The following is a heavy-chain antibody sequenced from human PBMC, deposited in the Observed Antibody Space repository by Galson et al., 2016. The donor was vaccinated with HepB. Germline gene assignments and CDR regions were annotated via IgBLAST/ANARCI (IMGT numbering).Heavy chain of an antibody. V-gene: IGHV3-23*01. CDR2: ISGGGGST. D-gene: IGHD6-19*01. CDR3: AKGPEQWLVRIYGMGV. J-gene: IGHJ6*04. Sequence: SLRLSCAASGFTFYSYAMSWVRQAPGKGLEWVSGISGGGGSTNSADSVKGRFTISRDNYKNTLYLQMNSLRAEDTAVYYCAKGPEQWLVRIYGMGVWGKGTTVTASS. CDR1: GFTFYSYA.